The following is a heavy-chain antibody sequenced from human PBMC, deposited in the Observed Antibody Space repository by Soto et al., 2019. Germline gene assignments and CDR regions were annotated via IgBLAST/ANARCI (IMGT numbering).Heavy chain of an antibody. CDR1: GYTFTSSY. Sequence: QVQLVQSGAEVKKPGASVKVSCKASGYTFTSSYVHWVRQAPGQGLEWVAIINPNGGSTNYAQEFQGRVTVTRDTSTSTVFMELSSLHSDDTAVYYCARDLLAANYWGQGTLVTVSS. CDR3: ARDLLAANY. CDR2: INPNGGST. J-gene: IGHJ4*02. D-gene: IGHD2-15*01. V-gene: IGHV1-46*01.